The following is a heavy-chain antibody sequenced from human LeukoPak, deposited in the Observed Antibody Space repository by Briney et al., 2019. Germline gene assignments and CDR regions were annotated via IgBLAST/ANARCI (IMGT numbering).Heavy chain of an antibody. Sequence: GGSLRLSCAASGFTFSSYSMNWVRQAPGKGLEWVSYISSSSSTIYYADSVKGRFTISRDNAKNSLYLQMNSLRAEDTAVYYCARDKRMTCFDYWGQGTLVTVSS. CDR1: GFTFSSYS. J-gene: IGHJ4*02. V-gene: IGHV3-48*04. CDR3: ARDKRMTCFDY. CDR2: ISSSSSTI. D-gene: IGHD2-21*02.